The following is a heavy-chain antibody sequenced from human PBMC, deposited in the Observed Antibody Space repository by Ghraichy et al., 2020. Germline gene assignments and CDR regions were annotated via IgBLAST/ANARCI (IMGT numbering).Heavy chain of an antibody. V-gene: IGHV3-23*01. CDR3: ARPLPPVDFDC. J-gene: IGHJ4*02. CDR2: ISGSGAST. Sequence: GGSLRLSCAASGFSFSSYAMNWVRQAPGKGLEWVSAISGSGASTYYADSVKGRFTISRDNSKNTLYLQMDSLRDEDTAVYYCARPLPPVDFDCWGQGTLVTVSS. CDR1: GFSFSSYA.